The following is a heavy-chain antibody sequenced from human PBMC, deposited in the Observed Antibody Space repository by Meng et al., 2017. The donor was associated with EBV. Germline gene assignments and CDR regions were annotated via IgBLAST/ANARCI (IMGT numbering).Heavy chain of an antibody. J-gene: IGHJ5*02. D-gene: IGHD6-19*01. V-gene: IGHV4-39*01. CDR1: GDSLSIFYY. Sequence: QLQLRESGPGQVKPSXALSRTCTXPGDSLSIFYYWGWIRQPPGRGLEWIGSVHYTGSTYYSPSLKSRVTVSVDTSKNQFSLRLTSVTAADTAVYYCARPFPSWQSPRLDPFGAWGQGTLVTVSS. CDR2: VHYTGST. CDR3: ARPFPSWQSPRLDPFGA.